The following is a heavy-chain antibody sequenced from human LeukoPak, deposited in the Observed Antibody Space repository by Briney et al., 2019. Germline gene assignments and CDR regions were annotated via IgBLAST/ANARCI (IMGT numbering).Heavy chain of an antibody. CDR3: AKVNCSSSSCYVGFVDY. CDR1: GFTFSNYG. D-gene: IGHD2-2*01. CDR2: IRYDGSNK. Sequence: GGSLRLSCTASGFTFSNYGMHWVRQAPGKGLEWVAFIRYDGSNKYYADSVKGRFTISRDNSKNTLYLHMNSLRADDTAIYYCAKVNCSSSSCYVGFVDYWGQGTLVAVSS. J-gene: IGHJ4*02. V-gene: IGHV3-30*02.